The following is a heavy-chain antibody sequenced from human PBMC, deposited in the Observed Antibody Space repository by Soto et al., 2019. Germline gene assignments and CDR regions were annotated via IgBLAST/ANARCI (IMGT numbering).Heavy chain of an antibody. CDR1: GFTFSNYW. CDR3: VKEIASAQ. D-gene: IGHD6-25*01. V-gene: IGHV3-7*01. CDR2: IKKEGSQK. Sequence: EVQLVESGGGLVQPGGSLRLSCETSGFTFSNYWMTWVRQAPGKGLEWVANIKKEGSQKNFVDSVKGRFTISRDNAKNSLYLQMDSLRVEDTAIYYCVKEIASAQWGQGTLVTVSS. J-gene: IGHJ4*02.